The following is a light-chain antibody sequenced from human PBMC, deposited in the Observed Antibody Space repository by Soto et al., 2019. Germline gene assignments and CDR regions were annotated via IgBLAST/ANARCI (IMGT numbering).Light chain of an antibody. CDR2: VGS. V-gene: IGLV2-23*03. Sequence: QSALTQPASVSGSPGQSITISCTGTSSDVGSYNLVSWYQQHPGKAPKLMIYVGSKRPSGVSNRFSGSKSGNTASLTISGLQAEDETDYYCCSYAGSSTFWVFGGGTKLTVL. CDR3: CSYAGSSTFWV. J-gene: IGLJ2*01. CDR1: SSDVGSYNL.